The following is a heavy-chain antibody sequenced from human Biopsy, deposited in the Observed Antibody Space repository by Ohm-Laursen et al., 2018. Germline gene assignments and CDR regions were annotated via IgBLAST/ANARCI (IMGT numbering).Heavy chain of an antibody. CDR1: EGTFSNYG. J-gene: IGHJ1*01. D-gene: IGHD3-9*01. V-gene: IGHV1-69*01. CDR3: ATKLTGYFHH. Sequence: SSVKVSCKAPEGTFSNYGVNWVRQAPGQGLEWLGGNIPILGTGNYAHQFQDRVTVVADASTSTATMELRSLRSDDTAVYYCATKLTGYFHHWGQGTLVIVSS. CDR2: NIPILGTG.